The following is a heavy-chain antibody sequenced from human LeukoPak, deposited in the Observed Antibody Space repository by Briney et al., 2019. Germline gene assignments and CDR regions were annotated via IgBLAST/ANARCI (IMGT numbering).Heavy chain of an antibody. V-gene: IGHV3-74*01. Sequence: GGSLRLSCAASGFTFSTYWMQWVRQAPGKGLVWVSRINGDGSDTIYADSVKGRFTISRDNAKNTLYLQMNSLRADDTAVYYCARARYCTSGICYSDYWGQGTLVTVSS. CDR3: ARARYCTSGICYSDY. CDR1: GFTFSTYW. D-gene: IGHD2-8*01. J-gene: IGHJ4*02. CDR2: INGDGSDT.